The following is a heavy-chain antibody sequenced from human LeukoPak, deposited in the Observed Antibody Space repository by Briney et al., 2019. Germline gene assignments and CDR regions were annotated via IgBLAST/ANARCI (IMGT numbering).Heavy chain of an antibody. CDR3: ARGVVANYFDY. J-gene: IGHJ4*02. Sequence: SETLSPTCTVSGGSISSYYWSWIRQPPGKGLEWIGYIYYSGSTNYNPSLKSRVTISVDTSKNQFSLKLSSVTAADTAVYYCARGVVANYFDYWGQGTLVTVSS. V-gene: IGHV4-59*01. CDR2: IYYSGST. CDR1: GGSISSYY. D-gene: IGHD3-22*01.